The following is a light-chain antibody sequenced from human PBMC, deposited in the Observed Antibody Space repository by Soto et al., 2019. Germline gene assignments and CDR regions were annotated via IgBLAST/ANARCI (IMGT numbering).Light chain of an antibody. V-gene: IGLV2-23*01. Sequence: QAVVTQPASVSGSPGQSITISCTGTSSDVGNYNFVSWYQQHPGKAPKLMIYEGSKRPSGVSNRFSGSKSGNTASLTISGLQAEDEADYYCCSYAGSSTWVFGGGTKLTVL. CDR1: SSDVGNYNF. CDR2: EGS. CDR3: CSYAGSSTWV. J-gene: IGLJ3*02.